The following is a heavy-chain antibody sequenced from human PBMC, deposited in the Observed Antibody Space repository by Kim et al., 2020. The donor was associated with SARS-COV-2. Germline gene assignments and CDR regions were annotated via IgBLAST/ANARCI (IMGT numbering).Heavy chain of an antibody. CDR3: AKAEYDTGCGGDCQLSDAFDI. J-gene: IGHJ3*02. CDR1: GFTFSSYA. D-gene: IGHD2-21*02. CDR2: ISGSGGST. V-gene: IGHV3-23*01. Sequence: GGSLRLSCAASGFTFSSYAMSWVRQAPGKGLEWVSAISGSGGSTYYADSVKGRFTISRDNSKNTLYLQMNSLRAEDTAVYYCAKAEYDTGCGGDCQLSDAFDIWGQGTMVTVSS.